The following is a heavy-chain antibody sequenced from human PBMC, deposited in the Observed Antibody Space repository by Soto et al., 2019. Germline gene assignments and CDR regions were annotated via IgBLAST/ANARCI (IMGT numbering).Heavy chain of an antibody. Sequence: QVHLVESGGGVVQPGTSLRLSCAASGFSFSNYGMHWVRQAPGKGLEWVAVTWYDGSTTYYADSVRGRFTVSRDNPKNQLYLQMVSLRDEDTAVYFCVRDSEWELTNGFEVWGQGTTVIVSS. CDR3: VRDSEWELTNGFEV. J-gene: IGHJ3*01. CDR1: GFSFSNYG. V-gene: IGHV3-33*01. CDR2: TWYDGSTT. D-gene: IGHD1-7*01.